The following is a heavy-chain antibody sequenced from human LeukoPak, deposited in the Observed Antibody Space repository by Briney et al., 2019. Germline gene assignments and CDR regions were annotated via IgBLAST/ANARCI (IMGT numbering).Heavy chain of an antibody. D-gene: IGHD3-22*01. CDR1: GGSISSYY. V-gene: IGHV4-59*01. J-gene: IGHJ4*02. CDR2: NYYSGST. Sequence: SETLSLTCTVSGGSISSYYWSWIRQPPGKGLEWIGYNYYSGSTNYNPSLKSRVTVSVDTSKNQFSLKLSSVTAADTAVYYCARGVNYDSSGYHPPFSYWGQGTLVTVSS. CDR3: ARGVNYDSSGYHPPFSY.